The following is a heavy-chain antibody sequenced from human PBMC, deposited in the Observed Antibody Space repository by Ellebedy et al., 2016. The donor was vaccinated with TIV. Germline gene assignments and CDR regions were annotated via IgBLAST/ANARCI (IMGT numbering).Heavy chain of an antibody. Sequence: GESLKISCAASGFTFSSYATSWVRQAPGKGLEWVSGISGTGATTYYADSVKGRFTISRDNAKNTLYLLMISLRGEDTAIYYCAKDLAAGTTLRLDYWGQGTLVTVSS. CDR2: ISGTGATT. CDR1: GFTFSSYA. V-gene: IGHV3-23*01. J-gene: IGHJ4*02. D-gene: IGHD1-7*01. CDR3: AKDLAAGTTLRLDY.